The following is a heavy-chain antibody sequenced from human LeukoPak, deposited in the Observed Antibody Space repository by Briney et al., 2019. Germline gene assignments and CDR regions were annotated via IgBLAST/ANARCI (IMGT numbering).Heavy chain of an antibody. CDR3: ARHGYYYYTSGYFGY. J-gene: IGHJ4*02. D-gene: IGHD3-22*01. V-gene: IGHV4-39*01. CDR1: GGSISSSSYY. Sequence: SETLSLTCTVSGGSISSSSYYWGWIRQPPGKGLEWIGSIYYSGSTYYNPSPKSRVTISVDTSKNQFSLNLTSVTAADTALYYCARHGYYYYTSGYFGYWGQGILVTVSS. CDR2: IYYSGST.